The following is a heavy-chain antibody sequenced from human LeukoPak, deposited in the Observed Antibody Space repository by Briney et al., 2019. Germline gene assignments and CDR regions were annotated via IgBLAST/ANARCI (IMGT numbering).Heavy chain of an antibody. D-gene: IGHD3-22*01. J-gene: IGHJ4*02. CDR3: ARDFDSSGYDY. CDR2: IYYSGTT. Sequence: SETLSLTCTVSGGSISSYYWSWIRQPPGKGLEWIGYIYYSGTTTYNPSLKSRVTISLDTSKKQFSLKLSSVTAADAAVYYCARDFDSSGYDYWGQGTLVTVSS. V-gene: IGHV4-59*01. CDR1: GGSISSYY.